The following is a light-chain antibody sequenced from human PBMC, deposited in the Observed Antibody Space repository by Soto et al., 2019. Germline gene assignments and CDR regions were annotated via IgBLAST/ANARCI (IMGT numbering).Light chain of an antibody. CDR2: AAT. V-gene: IGKV1-17*01. Sequence: DIQMTQSPSSLSASVGDRVTITCRASQGIRNDLGWYQQKPGKAPKRLIYAATSLQREVSSRFSGSGSVTELTHTTISLQPKDFPTEFELHQNSKPYTAGQETKQEI. CDR3: LHQNSKPYT. CDR1: QGIRND. J-gene: IGKJ2*01.